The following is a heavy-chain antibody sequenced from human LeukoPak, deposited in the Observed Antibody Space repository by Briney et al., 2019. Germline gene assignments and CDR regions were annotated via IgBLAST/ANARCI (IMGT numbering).Heavy chain of an antibody. V-gene: IGHV1-8*03. Sequence: ASVKVSCKASGYTFTSYDINWVRQATGQGLEWMGWMNPNSGNTGYAQKFQGRVTITRNTSISTAYMELSSLTSEDTAVYYCARRGLVAGIYDLVYGFDLWGQGTMVTVSS. CDR1: GYTFTSYD. J-gene: IGHJ3*01. D-gene: IGHD3/OR15-3a*01. CDR2: MNPNSGNT. CDR3: ARRGLVAGIYDLVYGFDL.